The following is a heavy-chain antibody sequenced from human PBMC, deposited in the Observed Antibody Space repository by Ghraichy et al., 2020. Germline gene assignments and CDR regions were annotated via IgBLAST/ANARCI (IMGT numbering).Heavy chain of an antibody. J-gene: IGHJ6*03. V-gene: IGHV4-34*01. CDR1: GGSFNGYD. Sequence: SETLSLTCVVSGGSFNGYDWTWIRQSPGKGLEWIGEINRSGSTNYNPSLKSRVTILVDTSKSQFSLKLTSVTAADAAVYYCARAFTWNYVSYMDVWGRGATVNVTS. CDR3: ARAFTWNYVSYMDV. D-gene: IGHD1-7*01. CDR2: INRSGST.